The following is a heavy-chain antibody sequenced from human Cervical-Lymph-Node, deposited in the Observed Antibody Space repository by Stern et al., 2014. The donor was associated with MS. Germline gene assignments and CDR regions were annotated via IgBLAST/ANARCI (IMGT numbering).Heavy chain of an antibody. CDR1: GFTFGDHA. V-gene: IGHV3-9*01. CDR2: ISWGSNSI. D-gene: IGHD6-19*01. CDR3: VKDVHSSIAVSFDH. J-gene: IGHJ4*02. Sequence: EVQLVESGGGLVQPGRSLRLSCTASGFTFGDHAMHWVRQTPAKGLEWVAGISWGSNSIDQTASVQGRFTISSDKANSYPYLPMNSLRPEDTALYYCVKDVHSSIAVSFDHWGQGTLVTVSS.